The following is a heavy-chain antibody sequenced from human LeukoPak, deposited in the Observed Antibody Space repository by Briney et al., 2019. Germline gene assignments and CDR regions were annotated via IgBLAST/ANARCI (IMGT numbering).Heavy chain of an antibody. J-gene: IGHJ4*02. Sequence: GASVKVSCRASGYTFTGYYMHWVRQAPGQGLEWMGWINPNSGGTNYAQKFQGRVTMTRDMSISTAYMELSRLRSDDTAVYYCARDRYGVWFGEFYYWGQGTLVTVSS. D-gene: IGHD3-10*01. CDR1: GYTFTGYY. V-gene: IGHV1-2*02. CDR3: ARDRYGVWFGEFYY. CDR2: INPNSGGT.